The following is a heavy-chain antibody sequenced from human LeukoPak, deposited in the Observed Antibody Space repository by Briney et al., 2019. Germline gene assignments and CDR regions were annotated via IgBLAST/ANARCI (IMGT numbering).Heavy chain of an antibody. CDR2: ISGSGGST. Sequence: GGSLRLSCAASGFTFSSYGMSWVRQAPGKGLEWVSAISGSGGSTYYADSVKGRFTISRDNSKNTLYLQMNSLRAEDTAVYYCAKGSMRQRLSDWGQGTLVAVSS. V-gene: IGHV3-23*01. CDR1: GFTFSSYG. J-gene: IGHJ4*02. CDR3: AKGSMRQRLSD. D-gene: IGHD6-25*01.